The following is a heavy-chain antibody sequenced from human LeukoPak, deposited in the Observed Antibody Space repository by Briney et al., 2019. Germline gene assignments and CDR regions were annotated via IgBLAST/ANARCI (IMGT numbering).Heavy chain of an antibody. J-gene: IGHJ4*02. CDR2: IGDYNGIT. V-gene: IGHV1-18*01. Sequence: GASVKVSCKASGYTFTNAGISWVRQAPGQGLEWMGWIGDYNGITNYAQKFQGRVTMTTDTSTNTAYMELRSLRSDDTAVYYCARELNYYDSSGHPMFVDYWGQGTLVTVSS. CDR3: ARELNYYDSSGHPMFVDY. D-gene: IGHD3-22*01. CDR1: GYTFTNAG.